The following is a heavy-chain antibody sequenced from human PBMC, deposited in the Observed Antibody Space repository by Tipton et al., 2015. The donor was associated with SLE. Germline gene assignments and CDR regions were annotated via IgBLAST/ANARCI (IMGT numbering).Heavy chain of an antibody. V-gene: IGHV4-61*09. Sequence: TLSLTCTVSGGSVTSGISYLSWIRQPAGKGLEWIGQIYPSGSTDYNPSLRGRVTMSLDTSKNQFSLRLTSVTAADTAVYYCARGVHQLGRFDYWGRGTLVTVSS. J-gene: IGHJ4*02. CDR3: ARGVHQLGRFDY. CDR1: GGSVTSGISY. CDR2: IYPSGST. D-gene: IGHD6-13*01.